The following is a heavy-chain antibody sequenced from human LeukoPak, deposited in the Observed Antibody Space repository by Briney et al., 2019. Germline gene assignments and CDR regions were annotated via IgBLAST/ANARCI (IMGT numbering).Heavy chain of an antibody. CDR3: AREVTINGVTHFDY. J-gene: IGHJ4*02. Sequence: SQTLSLTCAISGDSVSANNAAWNWIRQSPSRGLEWLGRTYYRSKWYTAYAVSVKSRITINSDTSKNQFSLHLNSVTPEDTAVYYCAREVTINGVTHFDYWGQGTLVTVSS. CDR2: TYYRSKWYT. D-gene: IGHD2-8*01. CDR1: GDSVSANNAA. V-gene: IGHV6-1*01.